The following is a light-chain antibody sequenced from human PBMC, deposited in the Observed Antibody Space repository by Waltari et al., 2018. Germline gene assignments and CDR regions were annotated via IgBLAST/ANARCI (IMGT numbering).Light chain of an antibody. CDR1: SSNIGNNY. Sequence: QSVLTQPPSVSAAPGQRVTISCSGGSSNIGNNYVSWYRQFPGTAPKLLIYENPGRPSGIPGRFSGSQSGTSATLDITGLQAGDEADYYCGTWDSSLSGAVFGGGTHLTVL. CDR3: GTWDSSLSGAV. CDR2: ENP. J-gene: IGLJ7*01. V-gene: IGLV1-51*02.